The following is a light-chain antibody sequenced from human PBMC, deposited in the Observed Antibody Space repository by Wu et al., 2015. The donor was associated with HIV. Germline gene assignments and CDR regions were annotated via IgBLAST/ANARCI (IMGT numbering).Light chain of an antibody. V-gene: IGKV3-11*01. J-gene: IGKJ4*01. CDR1: QSLSSH. CDR3: QQRTNWPPLT. CDR2: HAS. Sequence: EIVLTQSPATLSLSPGERATLSCRASQSLSSHLAWYQQRPGQAPRLLIYHASNRATGVPARFSGSGSGTDFTLTISSLEPEDFAFYYCQQRTNWPPLTFGGGTKVEIK.